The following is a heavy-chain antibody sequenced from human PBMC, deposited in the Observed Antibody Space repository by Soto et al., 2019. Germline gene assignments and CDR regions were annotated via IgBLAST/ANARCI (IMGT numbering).Heavy chain of an antibody. CDR1: GVSISSSNW. D-gene: IGHD2-15*01. J-gene: IGHJ4*02. Sequence: QVQLQESGPGLVKPSGTLSLTCAVSGVSISSSNWWSWVRQPPGKGLEWIGEIHHSGSTNYNPSLKSRVTISVDKSENQFSLNLNSVTAADTAVYYCALSSGASFYWGQGTLVTVSS. CDR3: ALSSGASFY. V-gene: IGHV4-4*02. CDR2: IHHSGST.